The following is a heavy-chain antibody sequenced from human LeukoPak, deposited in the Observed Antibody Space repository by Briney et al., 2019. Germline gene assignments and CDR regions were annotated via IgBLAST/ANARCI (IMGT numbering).Heavy chain of an antibody. J-gene: IGHJ4*02. CDR2: NSAYNGNT. CDR3: ARAGPYYYDSSGCDY. V-gene: IGHV1-18*01. Sequence: ASVKVSCKASGYTFTSYGISWVRQAPGQGLEWMGWNSAYNGNTNYAQKLQGRVTMTTDTSTSTAYMELRSLRSDDTAVYYCARAGPYYYDSSGCDYWGQGTLVTVSS. D-gene: IGHD3-22*01. CDR1: GYTFTSYG.